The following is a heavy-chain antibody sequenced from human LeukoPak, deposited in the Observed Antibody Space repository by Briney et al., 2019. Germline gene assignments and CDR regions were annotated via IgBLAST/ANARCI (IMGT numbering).Heavy chain of an antibody. J-gene: IGHJ3*02. D-gene: IGHD6-19*01. CDR2: ISSSSSYI. CDR1: GFTFSSYS. CDR3: AKARVAVAGTSLGAFDI. Sequence: KAGGSLRLSCAASGFTFSSYSMNWVRQAPGKGLEWVSSISSSSSYIYYADSVKGRFTISRDNAKNSLYLQMNSLRAEDTAVYYCAKARVAVAGTSLGAFDIWGQGTMVTVSS. V-gene: IGHV3-21*01.